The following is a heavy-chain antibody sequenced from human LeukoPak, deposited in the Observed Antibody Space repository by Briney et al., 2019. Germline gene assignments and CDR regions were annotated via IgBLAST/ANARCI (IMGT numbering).Heavy chain of an antibody. D-gene: IGHD6-19*01. CDR3: AREATWGQWYFDL. V-gene: IGHV3-30*03. J-gene: IGHJ4*02. CDR2: IAADGGVK. Sequence: PGTSLRLSCAASGFTFHGHGMDWVRQAPGKGLEWVAVIAADGGVKHYADFVKGRFSLSRDNSKNTLFLQMNSLTVEDTAVYYCAREATWGQWYFDLWGQGTLVTVSS. CDR1: GFTFHGHG.